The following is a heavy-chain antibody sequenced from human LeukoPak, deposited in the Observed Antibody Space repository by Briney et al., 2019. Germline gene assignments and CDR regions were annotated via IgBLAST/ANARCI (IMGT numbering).Heavy chain of an antibody. Sequence: GGSLRLSCAASGFNFNNPWMSWVRQAPGKGLEWVGRIKSKSDGGTPDYAAPVKGRFAISRDDSENTLYLQMNSLKTEDTAVYYCTTEGGWSFYFDYWGQGTLVTVSS. D-gene: IGHD2-15*01. CDR2: IKSKSDGGTP. CDR1: GFNFNNPW. CDR3: TTEGGWSFYFDY. J-gene: IGHJ4*02. V-gene: IGHV3-15*01.